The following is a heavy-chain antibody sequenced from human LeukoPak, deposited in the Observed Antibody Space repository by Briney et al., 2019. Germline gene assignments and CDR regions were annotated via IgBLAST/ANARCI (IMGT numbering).Heavy chain of an antibody. J-gene: IGHJ4*02. CDR2: ISGSGGST. CDR1: GFTFSSYA. Sequence: PGGSLRLSCAASGFTFSSYAMSWVRQAPGKGLEWVSAISGSGGSTYYADSVKGRFTISRDNSKNTLYLQMNSLRAEDTAVYYCAKDLWRDRGQQLVRVLLFDYWGQGTLVTVSS. CDR3: AKDLWRDRGQQLVRVLLFDY. V-gene: IGHV3-23*01. D-gene: IGHD6-13*01.